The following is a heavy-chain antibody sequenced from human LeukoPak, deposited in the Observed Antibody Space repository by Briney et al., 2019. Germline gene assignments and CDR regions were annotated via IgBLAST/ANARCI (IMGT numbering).Heavy chain of an antibody. CDR3: ARELAMTTVTHDFDY. CDR2: INPSGGST. CDR1: GYTFTSYY. J-gene: IGHJ4*02. Sequence: ASVKVSCKASGYTFTSYYMHWVRQAPGQGLEWMGIINPSGGSTSYAQKFQGRVTTTRDTSTSTVYMELSSLRSEDTAVYYCARELAMTTVTHDFDYWGQGTLVTVSS. V-gene: IGHV1-46*03. D-gene: IGHD4-17*01.